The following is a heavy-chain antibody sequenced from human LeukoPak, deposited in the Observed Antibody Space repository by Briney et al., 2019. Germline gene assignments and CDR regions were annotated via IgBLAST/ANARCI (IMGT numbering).Heavy chain of an antibody. Sequence: GGSLRLSCAASGFTFSDYYMSWVRQAPGKGLQWVSYISSGGATIKYAESVKGRFTISRDNAKNSLYLQMSSVRVEDTAVYYCARVPGSRSPYHFDSWGQGALVTVSP. CDR2: ISSGGATI. J-gene: IGHJ4*02. V-gene: IGHV3-11*04. CDR3: ARVPGSRSPYHFDS. D-gene: IGHD1-26*01. CDR1: GFTFSDYY.